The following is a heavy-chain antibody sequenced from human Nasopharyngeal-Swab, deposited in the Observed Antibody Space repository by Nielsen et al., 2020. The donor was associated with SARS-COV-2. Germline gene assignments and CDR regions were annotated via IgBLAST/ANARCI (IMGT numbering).Heavy chain of an antibody. Sequence: GRPLRLSGTASGFTFGDYAMSWVRQAPGQGLERVGFIRSKAYGGTTEYAASVKGRFTISRDDSKSIAYLQMNSLKTEDTAVYYCSFDSSGYYPHDAFDIWGQGTMVTVSS. D-gene: IGHD3-22*01. CDR2: IRSKAYGGTT. CDR3: SFDSSGYYPHDAFDI. J-gene: IGHJ3*02. CDR1: GFTFGDYA. V-gene: IGHV3-49*04.